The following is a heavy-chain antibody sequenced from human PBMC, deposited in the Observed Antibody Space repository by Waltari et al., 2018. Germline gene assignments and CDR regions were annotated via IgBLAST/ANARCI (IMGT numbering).Heavy chain of an antibody. CDR1: GYTLTELS. D-gene: IGHD6-19*01. Sequence: QVQLVQSGAEVKKPGASVKVSCKVSGYTLTELSRHWVRQAPGKGLEWMGGVGPEDGETIDAQKFQGRVTMTEDTSTDTAYMELSSLRSEDTAVYYCATPAVAGNRGGDYYFDYWGQGTLVTVSS. J-gene: IGHJ4*02. CDR2: VGPEDGET. CDR3: ATPAVAGNRGGDYYFDY. V-gene: IGHV1-24*01.